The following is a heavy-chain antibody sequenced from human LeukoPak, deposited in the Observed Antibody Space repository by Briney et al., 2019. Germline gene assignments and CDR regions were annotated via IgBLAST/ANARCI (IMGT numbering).Heavy chain of an antibody. CDR3: ARVTYSSGWYFDY. D-gene: IGHD6-19*01. CDR1: GYTFTSYY. Sequence: GASVKVSCKASGYTFTSYYMHWVRQAPGQGLEWMGWINPNSGGTNYAQKFQGRVTMTRDTSISTAYMELSRLRSDDTAVYYCARVTYSSGWYFDYWGQGTLVTVSS. J-gene: IGHJ4*02. V-gene: IGHV1-2*02. CDR2: INPNSGGT.